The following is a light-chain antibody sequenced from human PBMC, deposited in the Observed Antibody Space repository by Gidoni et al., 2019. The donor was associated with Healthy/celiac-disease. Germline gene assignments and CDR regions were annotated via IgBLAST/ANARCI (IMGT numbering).Light chain of an antibody. J-gene: IGKJ4*01. CDR1: QSVSSN. V-gene: IGKV3-15*01. CDR3: QQYNNRPLT. CDR2: GAS. Sequence: EIVMTQSPATLSVSPGERATLSCRASQSVSSNLAWYQQKPGQAPRLLIYGASTRATGSPARFSGSGSGTEFTLTISSLQSEDFAVYYCQQYNNRPLTFGGGTRVEIK.